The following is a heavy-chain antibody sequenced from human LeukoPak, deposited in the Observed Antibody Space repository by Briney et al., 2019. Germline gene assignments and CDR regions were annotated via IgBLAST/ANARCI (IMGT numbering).Heavy chain of an antibody. J-gene: IGHJ4*02. Sequence: GGSLRLSCAASGFTFSSYSMNWVRQAPGKGLEWVSSISSSSSYIYYADSVKGRFTISRDNAKNSLYLQMNSLRAEDTAVYYCARGGYDYVWGSYRSYNFDYWGQGTLVTVSS. D-gene: IGHD3-16*02. CDR3: ARGGYDYVWGSYRSYNFDY. V-gene: IGHV3-21*01. CDR2: ISSSSSYI. CDR1: GFTFSSYS.